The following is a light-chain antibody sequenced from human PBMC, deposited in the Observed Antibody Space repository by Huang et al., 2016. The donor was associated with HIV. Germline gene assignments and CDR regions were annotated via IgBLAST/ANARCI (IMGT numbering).Light chain of an antibody. CDR2: SAP. CDR3: QQSYSAWSP. Sequence: IQMTQSPTSLSASVGDRVSIACRASQSISTYLNWYQQKPGKAPKLVISSAPTLHSGEPSRFSGSGSGTGLTLTIRGLQLDDFATYYCQQSYSAWSPVGAGTRL. V-gene: IGKV1-39*01. CDR1: QSISTY. J-gene: IGKJ5*01.